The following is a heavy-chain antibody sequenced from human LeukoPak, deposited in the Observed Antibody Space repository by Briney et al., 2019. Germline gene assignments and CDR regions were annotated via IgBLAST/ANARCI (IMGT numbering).Heavy chain of an antibody. D-gene: IGHD1-26*01. Sequence: ASVKVSCKASGGTFSSYAISWVRQAPGQGLEWMGGIIPIFGTANYAQKFQGRVTITADESTSTAYMELSSLRSEDTAVYYCARDRGVGARSVGYYYYMDVWGKGTTVTVSS. J-gene: IGHJ6*03. CDR1: GGTFSSYA. CDR3: ARDRGVGARSVGYYYYMDV. V-gene: IGHV1-69*13. CDR2: IIPIFGTA.